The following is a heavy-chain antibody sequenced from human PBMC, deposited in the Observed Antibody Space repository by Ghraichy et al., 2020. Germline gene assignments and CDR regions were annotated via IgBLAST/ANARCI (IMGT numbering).Heavy chain of an antibody. CDR1: GFSLSTSGMC. CDR2: IDWDDDK. V-gene: IGHV2-70*11. Sequence: SGPTLVKPTQTLTLTCTFSGFSLSTSGMCVSWIRQPPGKALEWLARIDWDDDKYYSTSLKTRLTISKDTSKNQVVLTMTNMDPVDTATYYCARLTSSIAAAGTGDWYFDLWGRGTLVTVSS. D-gene: IGHD6-13*01. CDR3: ARLTSSIAAAGTGDWYFDL. J-gene: IGHJ2*01.